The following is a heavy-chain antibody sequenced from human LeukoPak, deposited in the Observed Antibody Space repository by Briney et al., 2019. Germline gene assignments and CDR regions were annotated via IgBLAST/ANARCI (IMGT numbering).Heavy chain of an antibody. CDR1: GGSISSYY. D-gene: IGHD6-13*01. J-gene: IGHJ6*03. CDR2: IYYSGST. Sequence: SETLSLTCTVSGGSISSYYWSWIRQPPGKGLEWIGYIYYSGSTNYNPSLKSRVTISVDTSKNQFSLKLSSVTAADTAVYYCARESAAAGPYDYYYYYYYMDVWGKGTTVTISS. CDR3: ARESAAAGPYDYYYYYYYMDV. V-gene: IGHV4-59*01.